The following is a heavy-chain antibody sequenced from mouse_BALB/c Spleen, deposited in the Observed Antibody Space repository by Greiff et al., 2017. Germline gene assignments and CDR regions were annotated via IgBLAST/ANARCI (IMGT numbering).Heavy chain of an antibody. D-gene: IGHD1-1*01. CDR2: IDPANGNT. Sequence: QLQQSGAELVKPGASVKLSCTASGFNIKDTYMHWVKQRPEQGLEWIGRIDPANGNTKYDPKFQGKATITADTSSNTAYLQLSSLTSEDTAVYYCARDYGSSPWFAYWGQGTLVTVSA. V-gene: IGHV14-3*02. CDR3: ARDYGSSPWFAY. CDR1: GFNIKDTY. J-gene: IGHJ3*01.